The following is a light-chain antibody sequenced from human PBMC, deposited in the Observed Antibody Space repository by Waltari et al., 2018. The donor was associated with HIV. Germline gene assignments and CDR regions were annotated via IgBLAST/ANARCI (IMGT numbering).Light chain of an antibody. CDR1: QSISTW. J-gene: IGKJ3*01. V-gene: IGKV1-5*03. Sequence: DIQMTQSPSTMSASVGDRVTITCRDSQSISTWLAWYQQKPGKAHKLLLYKSSTLDCGVPSRFSGRGSGTEFTLTISGLQPDDFATYYCQQYHTFTFTFGPGTVVVVK. CDR3: QQYHTFTFT. CDR2: KSS.